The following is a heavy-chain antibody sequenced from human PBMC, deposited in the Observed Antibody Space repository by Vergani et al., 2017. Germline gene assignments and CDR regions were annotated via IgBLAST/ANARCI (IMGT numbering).Heavy chain of an antibody. J-gene: IGHJ6*02. Sequence: QVQLVESGGGVVQPGRSLRLSCAASGFTFSSYGMHWVRQAPGKGLEWVAVISYDGSNKYYADSVKGRFTISRDNSKNTLYLQMNSLRAEDTAVYYCAKDQYSRSLLAAYYGMDVWGQGP. D-gene: IGHD6-13*01. CDR3: AKDQYSRSLLAAYYGMDV. V-gene: IGHV3-30*18. CDR2: ISYDGSNK. CDR1: GFTFSSYG.